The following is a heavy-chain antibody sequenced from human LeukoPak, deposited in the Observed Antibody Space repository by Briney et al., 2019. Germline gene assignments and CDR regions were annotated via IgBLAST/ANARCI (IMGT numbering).Heavy chain of an antibody. J-gene: IGHJ4*02. CDR3: AKAGIAAAGTGYYFDY. Sequence: GGSLRLSCAASGFTFSSYAMSWVRRAPGKGLEWVSAISGSGGSTYYADSVKGRFTVSRDNSKNTLYLQMNSLRAEDTAVYYCAKAGIAAAGTGYYFDYWGQGTLVTVSS. CDR2: ISGSGGST. D-gene: IGHD6-13*01. V-gene: IGHV3-23*01. CDR1: GFTFSSYA.